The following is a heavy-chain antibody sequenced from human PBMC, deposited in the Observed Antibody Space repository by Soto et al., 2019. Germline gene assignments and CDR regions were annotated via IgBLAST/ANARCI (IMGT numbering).Heavy chain of an antibody. V-gene: IGHV4-39*01. CDR1: GGSISSSSYD. Sequence: SETLSLTCTVSGGSISSSSYDWGWIRQPPGKGLEWIGSIYYSGSTYYNPSLKSRVTISVDTSKNQFSLKLSSVTAADTAVYYCARPHDYGDYIWFDPWGQGTLVTVSS. CDR3: ARPHDYGDYIWFDP. CDR2: IYYSGST. D-gene: IGHD4-17*01. J-gene: IGHJ5*02.